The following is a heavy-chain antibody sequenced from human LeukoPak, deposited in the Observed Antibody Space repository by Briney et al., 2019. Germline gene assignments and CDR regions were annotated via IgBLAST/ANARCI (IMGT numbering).Heavy chain of an antibody. CDR1: GFTFSSYE. J-gene: IGHJ4*02. CDR3: ARASLKSIAVAGTALDY. V-gene: IGHV3-30*04. CDR2: ISYDGSNK. Sequence: GSLRLSCAASGFTFSSYEMNWVRQAPGKGLEWVAVISYDGSNKYYADSVKGRFTISRDNSKNTLYLQMNSLRAEDTAVYYCARASLKSIAVAGTALDYWGQGTLVTVSS. D-gene: IGHD6-19*01.